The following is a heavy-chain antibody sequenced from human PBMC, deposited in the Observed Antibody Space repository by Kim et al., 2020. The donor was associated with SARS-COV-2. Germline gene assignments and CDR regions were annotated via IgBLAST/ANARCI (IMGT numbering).Heavy chain of an antibody. J-gene: IGHJ4*02. Sequence: GESLKISCKGSGYSFTSYWIGWVRQMPGKGLEWMGIIYPGDSDTRYSPSFQGQVTISADKSISTAYLQWSSLEASDTAMYYCARRGGWGEAAIRIDYWGQGTLVTVSS. CDR1: GYSFTSYW. V-gene: IGHV5-51*01. CDR3: ARRGGWGEAAIRIDY. CDR2: IYPGDSDT. D-gene: IGHD2-2*01.